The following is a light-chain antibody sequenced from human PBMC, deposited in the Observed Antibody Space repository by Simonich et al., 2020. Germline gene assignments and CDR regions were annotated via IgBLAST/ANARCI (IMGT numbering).Light chain of an antibody. CDR3: QAWDSSTAVV. CDR1: KLGNKY. J-gene: IGLJ2*01. V-gene: IGLV3-1*01. CDR2: QDS. Sequence: SYELTQPPSVSVSPGQTASITCSGDKLGNKYACWYQQKPGQSPVLVIYQDSNRPAGFPDRVSGSNSGNTATLTISGTQAMDEADYYCQAWDSSTAVVFGGGTKLTVL.